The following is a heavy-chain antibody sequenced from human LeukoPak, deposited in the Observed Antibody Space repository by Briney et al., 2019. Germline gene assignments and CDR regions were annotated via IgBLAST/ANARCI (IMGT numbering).Heavy chain of an antibody. D-gene: IGHD2-21*02. V-gene: IGHV1-46*01. CDR3: ARVLTSGAFDI. J-gene: IGHJ3*02. Sequence: GASVKVSCKASGYTFTRHYIQWVRQAPGQGLEWMGIINPSGGSTSYAQKFQGRVTMTRDMSTRTVYMELSSLRSEDTAVYYCARVLTSGAFDIWGQGTMVTVSS. CDR2: INPSGGST. CDR1: GYTFTRHY.